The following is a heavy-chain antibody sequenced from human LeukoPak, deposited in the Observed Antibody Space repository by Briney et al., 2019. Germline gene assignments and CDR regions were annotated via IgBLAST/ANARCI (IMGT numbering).Heavy chain of an antibody. CDR2: ISGSGGRT. CDR1: GFTSTNYA. V-gene: IGHV3-23*01. J-gene: IGHJ4*02. D-gene: IGHD2-21*01. CDR3: VVVSYCAVDCYDY. Sequence: PGGSLRLSCAASGFTSTNYAMSLVRQAPGKGLEWVSAISGSGGRTYYADSVRGRFTISRDNSKSTVYVQMSSLRAEDTAVYFCVVVSYCAVDCYDYWGQGTLVTVSS.